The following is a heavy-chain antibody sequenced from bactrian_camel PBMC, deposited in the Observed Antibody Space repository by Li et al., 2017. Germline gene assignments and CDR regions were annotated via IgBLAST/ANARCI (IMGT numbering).Heavy chain of an antibody. V-gene: IGHV3S1*01. CDR1: GSRVVSHC. D-gene: IGHD2*01. Sequence: VQLVESGGGSVQAGGSLKLSCVLSGSRVVSHCTAWFRQAPGSEREGVAAICTRTDTRTESGTITYTESMKGRFTISKDNAVNTLYLQIDSLKPEDTAMYYCAANFGSYCSVDYLQRRANFWGQGTQVTVS. J-gene: IGHJ4*01. CDR2: ICTRTDTRTESGTI. CDR3: AANFGSYCSVDYLQRRANF.